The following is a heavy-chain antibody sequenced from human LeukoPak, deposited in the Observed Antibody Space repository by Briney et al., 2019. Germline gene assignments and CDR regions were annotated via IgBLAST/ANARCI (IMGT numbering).Heavy chain of an antibody. V-gene: IGHV4-59*01. CDR1: GGSISSYY. Sequence: PSETLSLTCTVSGGSISSYYWSWIRQPPGKGLKWIGYIYYSGSTNYNPPLKSRVTISVDTSKNQFSLKLSSVTAADTAVYYCARDDYGGNSPYYYYMDVWGKGTTVTVSS. CDR2: IYYSGST. CDR3: ARDDYGGNSPYYYYMDV. D-gene: IGHD4-23*01. J-gene: IGHJ6*03.